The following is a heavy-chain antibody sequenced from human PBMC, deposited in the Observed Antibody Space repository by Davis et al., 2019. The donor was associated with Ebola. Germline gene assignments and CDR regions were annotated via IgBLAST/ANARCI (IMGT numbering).Heavy chain of an antibody. CDR3: ARDILEQPAVYYYYYGMDV. Sequence: GGSLRLSCAASGFTFSSYVMHWVRQAPGQGLEWVAVISYDGSNKYYADSVKGRFTISRDNSKNTLYLQMNSLRAEDTAVYYCARDILEQPAVYYYYYGMDVWGQGTTVTVSS. D-gene: IGHD1/OR15-1a*01. CDR2: ISYDGSNK. V-gene: IGHV3-30*04. CDR1: GFTFSSYV. J-gene: IGHJ6*02.